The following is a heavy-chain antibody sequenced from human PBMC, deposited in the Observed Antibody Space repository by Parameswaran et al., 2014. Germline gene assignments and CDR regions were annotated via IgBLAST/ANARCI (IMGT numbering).Heavy chain of an antibody. V-gene: IGHV4-4*07. CDR2: IYTSGST. Sequence: GSLRLSCTVSGGSISSYYWSWIRQPAGKGLEWIGRIYTSGSTNYNPSLKSRVTMSVDTSKNQFSLKLSSVTAADTAVYYCASIPLGEFYYGMDVWGQGTTVTVSS. CDR3: ASIPLGEFYYGMDV. D-gene: IGHD3-16*01. CDR1: GGSISSYY. J-gene: IGHJ6*02.